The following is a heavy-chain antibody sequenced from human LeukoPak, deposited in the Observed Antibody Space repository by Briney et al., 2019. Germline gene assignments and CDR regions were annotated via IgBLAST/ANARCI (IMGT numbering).Heavy chain of an antibody. J-gene: IGHJ4*02. V-gene: IGHV1-2*02. CDR1: GYTFTGYY. CDR3: ARDLRGLYDYFDY. CDR2: INPNSGDT. D-gene: IGHD5/OR15-5a*01. Sequence: GASVKVPCKASGYTFTGYYLHWVRQAPGQGLEWMGWINPNSGDTNYAQKFQGRVTFTRDMSISTAYLEVASDDTAVYYCARDLRGLYDYFDYWGQGTLVTVSS.